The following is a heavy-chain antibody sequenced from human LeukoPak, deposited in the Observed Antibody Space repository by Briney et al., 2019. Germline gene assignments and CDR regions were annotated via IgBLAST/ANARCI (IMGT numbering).Heavy chain of an antibody. D-gene: IGHD1-26*01. CDR1: GGTFSSYA. CDR3: ATDHSGTTG. V-gene: IGHV1-69*06. Sequence: ASVKVSCKASGGTFSSYAISWVRQAPGQGLEWMGGIIPIFGTANYAQKFQGRVTMTEDTSTDTAYMELSSLRSEDTAVYYCATDHSGTTGWGQGTLVTVSS. CDR2: IIPIFGTA. J-gene: IGHJ4*02.